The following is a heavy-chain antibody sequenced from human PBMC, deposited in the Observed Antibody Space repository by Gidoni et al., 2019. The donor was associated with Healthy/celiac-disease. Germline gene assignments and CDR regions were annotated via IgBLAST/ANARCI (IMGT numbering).Heavy chain of an antibody. V-gene: IGHV3-15*01. Sequence: EVQLVESGVGLGTPVGSLRLSCAASGFTFSTAWMSWVRHAPGKGLELVGSIKSKTDGRTTDYAAPVKGRFTIARDDSKNTLYLQMNIMKTEDTAVYYCTTDDDLDTWGEVYWGQGTLVTVSS. D-gene: IGHD3-10*01. CDR3: TTDDDLDTWGEVY. CDR2: IKSKTDGRTT. CDR1: GFTFSTAW. J-gene: IGHJ4*02.